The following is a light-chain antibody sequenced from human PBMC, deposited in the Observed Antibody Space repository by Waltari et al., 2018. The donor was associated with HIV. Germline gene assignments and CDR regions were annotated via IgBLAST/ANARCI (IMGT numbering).Light chain of an antibody. V-gene: IGLV2-14*03. J-gene: IGLJ3*02. CDR3: SSYVGSSTSWL. CDR1: SDDVGYYNF. Sequence: QSALTQPASLSGCPGQAIVIPCTGTSDDVGYYNFVSSYQQHPGTVPKLVIYDVTSRPFAVSNRFSGSKYGNTASLTISGLRADDEADYYCSSYVGSSTSWLFGGGTKLTV. CDR2: DVT.